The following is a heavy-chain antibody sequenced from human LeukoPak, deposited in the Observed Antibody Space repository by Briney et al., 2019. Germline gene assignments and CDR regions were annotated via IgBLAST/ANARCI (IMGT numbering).Heavy chain of an antibody. J-gene: IGHJ4*02. CDR3: ARGPITMVRGVMGY. Sequence: SETLSLTCAAYGGSFSGYYWSWIRQPPGKGLEWIGEINHSGSTNYNPSLKSRVTISVDTSKNQFSLKLSSVTAADTAVYYCARGPITMVRGVMGYWGQGTLVTVSS. V-gene: IGHV4-34*01. CDR2: INHSGST. D-gene: IGHD3-10*01. CDR1: GGSFSGYY.